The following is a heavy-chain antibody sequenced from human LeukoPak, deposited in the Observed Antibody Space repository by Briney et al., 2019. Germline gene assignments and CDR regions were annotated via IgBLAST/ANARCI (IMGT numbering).Heavy chain of an antibody. Sequence: GGSLRLSCAASGFIFSDYYMNWVRQAPGKGLEGLSYMSNTGNTMYYADSVKGRFNISRDNAENSLYLQMNGLRDEDTAVYYCARAERDSSSKYSYFYYMDVWGDGASVTVSS. D-gene: IGHD6-6*01. CDR3: ARAERDSSSKYSYFYYMDV. V-gene: IGHV3-11*01. CDR2: MSNTGNTM. CDR1: GFIFSDYY. J-gene: IGHJ6*03.